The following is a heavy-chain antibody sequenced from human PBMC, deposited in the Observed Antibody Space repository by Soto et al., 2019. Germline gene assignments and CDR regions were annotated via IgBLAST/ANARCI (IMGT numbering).Heavy chain of an antibody. J-gene: IGHJ6*03. V-gene: IGHV4-59*07. Sequence: PTGALSGTCIVSGGSISPYYXSWIXXPPGKGLEWIGYVYYSGNTNYNPSLESRVTISVDTSRNRFSLNLTSATAADTAVYYCARKGAAASYAHYYMDVWGRGTAVTVSS. CDR1: GGSISPYY. D-gene: IGHD6-13*01. CDR2: VYYSGNT. CDR3: ARKGAAASYAHYYMDV.